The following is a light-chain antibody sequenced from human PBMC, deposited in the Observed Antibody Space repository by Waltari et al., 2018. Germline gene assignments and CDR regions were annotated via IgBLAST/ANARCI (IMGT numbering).Light chain of an antibody. CDR1: SSDVGAYDY. CDR3: SSYAGTDNFVV. CDR2: EVN. J-gene: IGLJ2*01. V-gene: IGLV2-8*01. Sequence: QSALTQPPSASGSPGQSVTISCTGPSSDVGAYDYVSWYQHHPDKAPKLIIFEVNQWPSGVPDRFSGSKSGNTASLTVSGLQAEDEADYYCSSYAGTDNFVVFGGGTKLTVL.